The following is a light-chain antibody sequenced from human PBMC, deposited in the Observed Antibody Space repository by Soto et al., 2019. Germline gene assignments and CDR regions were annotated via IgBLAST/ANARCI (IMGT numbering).Light chain of an antibody. V-gene: IGLV2-14*03. J-gene: IGLJ3*02. CDR1: NSDVGGYNY. CDR3: NSYTSSSTLV. CDR2: RVS. Sequence: QSVLTQPASVSGSPGQSITISCTGTNSDVGGYNYVSWYKQHPGKFPKHMIYRVSNRPSGVSHRFSGSKSGNTASLPLSRLQPEDDADYYCNSYTSSSTLVFGGGTKVTVL.